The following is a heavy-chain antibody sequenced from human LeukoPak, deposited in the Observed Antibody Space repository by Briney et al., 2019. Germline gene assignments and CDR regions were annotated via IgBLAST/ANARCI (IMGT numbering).Heavy chain of an antibody. CDR1: GFTFSRYG. V-gene: IGHV3-30*02. CDR3: ARDTTGFGAFDI. CDR2: IRYDGSNK. D-gene: IGHD3-10*01. J-gene: IGHJ3*02. Sequence: PGGSLRLSCAASGFTFSRYGMHWVRQAPGKGLDWVAFIRYDGSNKYYADSVKGRFTISRDHSKNILYLQMNSLRAEDTAVYYCARDTTGFGAFDIWGQGTMVTVSS.